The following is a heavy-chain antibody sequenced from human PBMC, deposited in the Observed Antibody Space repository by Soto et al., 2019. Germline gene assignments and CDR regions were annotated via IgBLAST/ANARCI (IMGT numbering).Heavy chain of an antibody. CDR2: LNTYNGNT. CDR3: ARDGDGGKRGADH. CDR1: GYTFTSYG. J-gene: IGHJ4*02. Sequence: QVQLVQSGTEVKKPGASVTVSCKASGYTFTSYGIIWVRQAPGQGLEWMGWLNTYNGNTNYAQKVQGRVTMTTDTSTSTASMELRSLRSDDTAVYYCARDGDGGKRGADHWGQGTLVTVSS. V-gene: IGHV1-18*01. D-gene: IGHD2-15*01.